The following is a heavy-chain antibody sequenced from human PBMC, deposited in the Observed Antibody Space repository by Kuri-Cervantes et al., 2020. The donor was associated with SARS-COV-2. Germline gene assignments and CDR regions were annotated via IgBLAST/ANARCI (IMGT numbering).Heavy chain of an antibody. CDR1: GFTFSSYD. V-gene: IGHV3-13*01. Sequence: GGSLRLSCAASGFTFSSYDMHLVRQATGKGLEWVSAIGTAGDTYYPGYGKGRFTISRENAKNSLYHQTNSLRTGDTAVYYCARDLNGMDVWGQGTTVTVSS. CDR2: IGTAGDT. CDR3: ARDLNGMDV. J-gene: IGHJ6*02.